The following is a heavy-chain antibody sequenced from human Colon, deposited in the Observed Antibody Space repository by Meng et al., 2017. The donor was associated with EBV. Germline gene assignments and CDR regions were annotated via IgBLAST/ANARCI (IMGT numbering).Heavy chain of an antibody. J-gene: IGHJ5*02. D-gene: IGHD3-10*01. Sequence: QIPRRESGPGLVKPSGTLSLTCAVSGGAIDSDNWWNWVRQTPGKGLEWIGEISHSGTTNYNPSLKSRVTISIDKSKNQFSLKLTSVTAADTAVYYCARDYYASGFVFDLWGQGTLVTVSS. CDR2: ISHSGTT. CDR1: GGAIDSDNW. V-gene: IGHV4-4*02. CDR3: ARDYYASGFVFDL.